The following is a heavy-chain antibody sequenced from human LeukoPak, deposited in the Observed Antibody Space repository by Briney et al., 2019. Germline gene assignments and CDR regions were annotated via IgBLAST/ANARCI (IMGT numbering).Heavy chain of an antibody. CDR3: ARGPQLDY. CDR1: GFTFSSSG. Sequence: GGSLRLSCAASGFTFSSSGMHWVRQAPGKGPEWVSSISSSSSYIYYADSVKGRFTISRDNAKNSLYLQMNSLRAEDTAVYYCARGPQLDYWGQGTLVTVSS. CDR2: ISSSSSYI. D-gene: IGHD1-14*01. V-gene: IGHV3-21*01. J-gene: IGHJ4*02.